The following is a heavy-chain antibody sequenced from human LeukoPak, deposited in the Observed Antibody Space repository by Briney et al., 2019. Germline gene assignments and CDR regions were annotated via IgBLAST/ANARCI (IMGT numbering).Heavy chain of an antibody. CDR3: AKERRGIVGAPDAFDI. CDR2: IWYDGSNK. Sequence: PGGSLRLSCAASGFTFSSYGMHWVRQAPGKGLEWVAVIWYDGSNKYYADSAKGRFTISRDNSKNTLYLQMNSLRAEDTAVYYCAKERRGIVGAPDAFDIWGQGTMVTVSS. D-gene: IGHD1-26*01. V-gene: IGHV3-33*06. CDR1: GFTFSSYG. J-gene: IGHJ3*02.